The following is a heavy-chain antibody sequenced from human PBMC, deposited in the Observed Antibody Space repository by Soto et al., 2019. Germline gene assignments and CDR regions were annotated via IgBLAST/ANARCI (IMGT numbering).Heavy chain of an antibody. J-gene: IGHJ5*02. D-gene: IGHD4-17*01. CDR2: INPSGGST. V-gene: IGHV1-46*01. CDR1: GYTFTSYY. Sequence: QVQLVQSGAEVKKPGASVKVSCKASGYTFTSYYMHWVRQAPGQGLEWMGIINPSGGSTSYAQKFQGRVTMTRDTSTSTVYMELSSLRSEDTAVYYCARGSGTTVRARGFDPWGQGTLVTVSS. CDR3: ARGSGTTVRARGFDP.